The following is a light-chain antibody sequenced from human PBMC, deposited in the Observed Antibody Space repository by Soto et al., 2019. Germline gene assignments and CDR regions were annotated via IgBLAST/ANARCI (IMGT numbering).Light chain of an antibody. Sequence: QSVLTQPASVSGSPGQSITISCTGTSSDVGGYNYVSWYQQHPGKAPKLMIYDVSNRPSGVSNRFSGSKSGNTASLTISGLQAEDEADYYCSSYDRSLSGSRVFGTGTKVTVL. CDR1: SSDVGGYNY. CDR2: DVS. CDR3: SSYDRSLSGSRV. V-gene: IGLV2-14*01. J-gene: IGLJ1*01.